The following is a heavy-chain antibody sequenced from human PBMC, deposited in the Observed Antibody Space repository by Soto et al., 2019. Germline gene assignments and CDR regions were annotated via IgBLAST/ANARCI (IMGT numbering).Heavy chain of an antibody. V-gene: IGHV1-24*01. CDR1: GYTLTELS. CDR2: FDPEDGET. D-gene: IGHD1-7*01. CDR3: ATRANWNYVSYYYMDV. J-gene: IGHJ6*03. Sequence: ASVKVSCKVSGYTLTELSMHWVRQAPGKGLEWMGGFDPEDGETIYAQKFQGRVTMTEDTSTDTAYMELSSLRPEDTAVYYCATRANWNYVSYYYMDVWGKGTTVTVSS.